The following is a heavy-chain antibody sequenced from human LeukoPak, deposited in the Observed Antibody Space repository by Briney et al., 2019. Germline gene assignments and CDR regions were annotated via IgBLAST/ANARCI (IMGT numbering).Heavy chain of an antibody. CDR3: ARGRRLAAAGRGSYYYYMDV. CDR1: GYTFTSYA. D-gene: IGHD6-13*01. J-gene: IGHJ6*03. V-gene: IGHV1-8*01. CDR2: MNPNSGNT. Sequence: ASVKVSCKASGYTFTSYAINWVRQATGQGLEWMGWMNPNSGNTGYAQKFQGRVTMTRNTSISTAYMELSSMRSEDTAVYYCARGRRLAAAGRGSYYYYMDVWGKGTTVTVSS.